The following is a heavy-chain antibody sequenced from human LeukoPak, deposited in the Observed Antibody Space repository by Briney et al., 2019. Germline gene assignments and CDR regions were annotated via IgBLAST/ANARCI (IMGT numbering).Heavy chain of an antibody. Sequence: GGSLRLSCAASGFTFSSYAMSWVRQAPGKGPEWVSAISGSGGSTYYADSVKGRFTISRDNSKNTLYLQMNSLRAEDTAVYYCAKDSWGTAYLYYFDYWGQGTLVTVSS. CDR1: GFTFSSYA. J-gene: IGHJ4*02. D-gene: IGHD2-15*01. CDR2: ISGSGGST. CDR3: AKDSWGTAYLYYFDY. V-gene: IGHV3-23*01.